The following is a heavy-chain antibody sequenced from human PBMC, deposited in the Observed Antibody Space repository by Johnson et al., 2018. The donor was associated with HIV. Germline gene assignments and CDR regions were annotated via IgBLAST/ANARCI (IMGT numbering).Heavy chain of an antibody. D-gene: IGHD6-19*01. Sequence: VHLVESGGGLVQPGGSLRLSCTASGFTFSDFRMSWVRQAPGKGLEWVSGINWNGGSTGYADSVKGRFTISRDNANNSLYLQMNSLRAEDTAVYYCARERGYSSVLWKLSEAAFDIWGQGTMVTVSS. CDR2: INWNGGST. J-gene: IGHJ3*02. CDR1: GFTFSDFR. V-gene: IGHV3-20*04. CDR3: ARERGYSSVLWKLSEAAFDI.